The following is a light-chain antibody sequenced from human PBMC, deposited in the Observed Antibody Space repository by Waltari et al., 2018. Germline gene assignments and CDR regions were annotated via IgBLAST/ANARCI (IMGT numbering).Light chain of an antibody. CDR3: QQSYTKWYT. CDR1: QTIENF. CDR2: TAS. Sequence: DIQVTQSPSSLAASVGDRVTVTCRDNQTIENFLNWYQQKPGKAPNLLIYTASTLQSGVPSRFSGSGSGTEFTLTITSLQPEDFATYYCQQSYTKWYTFGQGTKLQMK. J-gene: IGKJ2*01. V-gene: IGKV1-39*01.